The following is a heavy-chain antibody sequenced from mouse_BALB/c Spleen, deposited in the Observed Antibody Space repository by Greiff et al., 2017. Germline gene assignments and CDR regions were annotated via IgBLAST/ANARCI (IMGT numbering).Heavy chain of an antibody. V-gene: IGHV1S34*01. Sequence: LVKTGASVKISCKASGYSFTGYCMHWVKQSHGKSLEWIGYISCYNGATSYNQKFKGKATFTVDTSSSTAYMQFNSLTSEDSAVYYCAREYGSSYGYAMDYWGQGTSVTVSS. CDR3: AREYGSSYGYAMDY. D-gene: IGHD1-1*01. CDR2: ISCYNGAT. CDR1: GYSFTGYC. J-gene: IGHJ4*01.